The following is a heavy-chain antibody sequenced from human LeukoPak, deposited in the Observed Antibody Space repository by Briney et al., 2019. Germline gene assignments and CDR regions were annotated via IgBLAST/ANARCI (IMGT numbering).Heavy chain of an antibody. V-gene: IGHV4-59*08. D-gene: IGHD4-11*01. J-gene: IGHJ4*02. CDR2: IYDSGST. CDR1: GGSISGYY. Sequence: SETLSLTCTVSGGSISGYYCSWIRQPPGKGLEWIGYIYDSGSTKYNPSLKSRVTISVDTSKNQFSLKLSSVTAADTAVYYCARSPGAIGGSNYGEEYFDYWGQGTLVTVSS. CDR3: ARSPGAIGGSNYGEEYFDY.